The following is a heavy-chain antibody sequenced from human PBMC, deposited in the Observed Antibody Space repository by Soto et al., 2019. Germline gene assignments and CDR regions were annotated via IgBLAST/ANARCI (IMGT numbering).Heavy chain of an antibody. J-gene: IGHJ6*03. CDR1: GYTFTSYD. V-gene: IGHV1-8*01. CDR3: ARGAQTGYIVLITMVRGGHDYYYYYYMDV. D-gene: IGHD3-10*01. CDR2: MNPNSGNT. Sequence: ASVKVSCKASGYTFTSYDINWVRQATGQGLEWMGWMNPNSGNTGYAQKFQGRVTMTRNTSISTAYMELSSLRSEDTAVYYCARGAQTGYIVLITMVRGGHDYYYYYYMDVWGKGTTVTVSS.